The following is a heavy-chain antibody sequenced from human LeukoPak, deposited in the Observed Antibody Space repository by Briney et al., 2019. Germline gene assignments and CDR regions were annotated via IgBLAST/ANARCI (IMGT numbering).Heavy chain of an antibody. V-gene: IGHV4-59*01. CDR3: ARTPATTWTNHFDY. D-gene: IGHD4-17*01. CDR2: MYYSGST. Sequence: SETLSLTCTVSGGSISTYYWNWIRQSPGKGLEWIGYMYYSGSTNYNPSLNSRVTISVDTSKNESSLKLSSVTAADTAVYYCARTPATTWTNHFDYWGQGTLVTVSS. CDR1: GGSISTYY. J-gene: IGHJ4*02.